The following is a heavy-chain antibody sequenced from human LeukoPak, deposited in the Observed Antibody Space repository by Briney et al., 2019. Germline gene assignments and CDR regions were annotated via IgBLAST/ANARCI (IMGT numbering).Heavy chain of an antibody. CDR2: INHSGST. V-gene: IGHV4-34*01. CDR3: ARGRYCSGGSCYWRTFWFDP. D-gene: IGHD2-15*01. J-gene: IGHJ5*02. Sequence: LETLSLTCTVSGGSISSYYWSWIRQPPGKGLEWIGEINHSGSTNYNPSLKSRVTISVDTPKNQFSLKLSSVTAADTAVYYCARGRYCSGGSCYWRTFWFDPWGQGTLVTVSS. CDR1: GGSISSYY.